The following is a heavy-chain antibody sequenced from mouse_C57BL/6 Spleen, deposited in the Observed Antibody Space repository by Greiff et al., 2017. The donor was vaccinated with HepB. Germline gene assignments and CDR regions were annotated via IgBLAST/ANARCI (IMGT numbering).Heavy chain of an antibody. CDR2: IYPGDGDT. CDR3: ARYGYYGSWYFDV. CDR1: GYAFSSYW. J-gene: IGHJ1*03. D-gene: IGHD1-1*01. Sequence: QVQLQQSGAELVKPGASVKISCKASGYAFSSYWMNWVKQRPGKGLEWIGQIYPGDGDTNYNGKFKGKATLTADKSSSTAYMQLSSLTSEDSAVYFCARYGYYGSWYFDVWGTGTTVTVSS. V-gene: IGHV1-80*01.